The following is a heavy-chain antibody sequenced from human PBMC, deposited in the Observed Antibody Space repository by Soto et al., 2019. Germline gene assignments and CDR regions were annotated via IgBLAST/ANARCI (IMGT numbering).Heavy chain of an antibody. V-gene: IGHV3-9*01. CDR3: ARDRTVTTRGGIEY. J-gene: IGHJ4*02. D-gene: IGHD4-17*01. CDR2: ISWNSGSI. Sequence: EVQLVESGGDLVQPGTSLRLSCATSGFKFDDYAMHWVRQVPGRGLEWVSSISWNSGSIGYEDSVKGRFTISRDYAKRSVYLQMNGLRAEDTAVYVCARDRTVTTRGGIEYWGQGTQVTVSS. CDR1: GFKFDDYA.